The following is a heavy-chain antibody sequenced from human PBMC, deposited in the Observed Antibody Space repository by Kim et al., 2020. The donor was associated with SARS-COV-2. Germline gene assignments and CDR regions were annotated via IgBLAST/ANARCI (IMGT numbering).Heavy chain of an antibody. Sequence: SETLSLTCTVSGGSISSSSYYWGWIRQPPGKGLEWIGTTYYSGTTYFNPSIKSRVTISVDTSTNQFSLKLSSVTAADTAVYCCAGSTSRRGGNFDYWGQGTLVAVSS. CDR2: TYYSGTT. V-gene: IGHV4-39*07. D-gene: IGHD2-2*01. CDR1: GGSISSSSYY. CDR3: AGSTSRRGGNFDY. J-gene: IGHJ4*02.